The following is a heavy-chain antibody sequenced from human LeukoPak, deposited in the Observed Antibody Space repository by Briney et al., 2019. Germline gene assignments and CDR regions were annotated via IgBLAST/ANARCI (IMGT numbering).Heavy chain of an antibody. CDR2: VNIDGSEK. D-gene: IGHD1-26*01. CDR1: GFTFSSYW. Sequence: GGSLSLSCAASGFTFSSYWMGWVRQAPGKRLEWVANVNIDGSEKYYADSAKGRFTISRDNARNSVYLQMNSLRVEDTAVYYCARDPVEWELLLDYWGQGTLVTVSS. V-gene: IGHV3-7*01. CDR3: ARDPVEWELLLDY. J-gene: IGHJ4*02.